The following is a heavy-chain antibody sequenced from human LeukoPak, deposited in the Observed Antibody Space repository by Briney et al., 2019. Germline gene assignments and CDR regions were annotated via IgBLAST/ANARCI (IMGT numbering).Heavy chain of an antibody. V-gene: IGHV3-21*01. CDR3: ARDVPVNLAFDI. Sequence: PGGSLRLSCAASGFTFSSYSMNWVRQAPGKGLEWVSSISSSSSYIYYADSVKGRFTISRDNAKNSLYLQMNSLRAEDTAVYYCARDVPVNLAFDIWGQGTMVTVSS. CDR1: GFTFSSYS. D-gene: IGHD3-22*01. J-gene: IGHJ3*02. CDR2: ISSSSSYI.